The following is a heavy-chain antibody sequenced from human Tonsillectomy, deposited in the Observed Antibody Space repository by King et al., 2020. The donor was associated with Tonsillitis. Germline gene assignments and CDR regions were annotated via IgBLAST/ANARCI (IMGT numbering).Heavy chain of an antibody. CDR1: GYSFTTYW. J-gene: IGHJ4*02. V-gene: IGHV5-51*01. Sequence: QLVQSGAEVKKPGGSLKISCKGSGYSFTTYWIGWVRQMPGKGLEWMGSIYVGDSDTTYSPSFQGQVTISADKSISTAYLQWSSLKASDTAMYYCARRYATDHYYFDYWGQGTLVTVSS. CDR3: ARRYATDHYYFDY. CDR2: IYVGDSDT. D-gene: IGHD2-2*01.